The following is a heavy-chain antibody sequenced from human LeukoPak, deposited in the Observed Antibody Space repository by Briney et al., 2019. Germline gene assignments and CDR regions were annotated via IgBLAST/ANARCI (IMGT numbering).Heavy chain of an antibody. D-gene: IGHD6-19*01. CDR3: VKDFGSGSFDY. Sequence: GGSLRLFCSASGFTFRSYAMHWVRQAPGKGLEDVSAISSYGCNTFYADSVKGRFTISRDNSKNTLYLQMSSLRAEDSAVYYCVKDFGSGSFDYWGQGTLVTVSS. J-gene: IGHJ4*02. CDR1: GFTFRSYA. CDR2: ISSYGCNT. V-gene: IGHV3-64D*06.